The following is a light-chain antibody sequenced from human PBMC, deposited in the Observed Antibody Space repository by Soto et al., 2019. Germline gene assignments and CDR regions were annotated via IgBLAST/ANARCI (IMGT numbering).Light chain of an antibody. CDR1: QSVSSW. V-gene: IGKV1-5*03. CDR3: QQYNGFSRT. Sequence: DIQMTQSPSTLSASVGDRVNTTCRASQSVSSWLAWYQQKPGKAPKLLIYKASSLQSGVPSRFSGSGSGTEFTLSISSLQPDDFATYYCQQYNGFSRTFGQGTKV. J-gene: IGKJ1*01. CDR2: KAS.